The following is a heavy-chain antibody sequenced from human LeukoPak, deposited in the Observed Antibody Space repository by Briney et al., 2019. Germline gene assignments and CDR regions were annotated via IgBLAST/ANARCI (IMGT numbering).Heavy chain of an antibody. CDR2: ISRDGGST. J-gene: IGHJ4*02. D-gene: IGHD4-17*01. CDR3: AKDGAVTTEYYFDY. CDR1: GFTFDDYD. Sequence: GGSLRLSCAASGFTFDDYDMHWVRQAPGKGLEWVSLISRDGGSTYYADSVKGRFTISRDNSKNSLYLQMNSLRAEDTALYYCAKDGAVTTEYYFDYWGQGTLVTVSS. V-gene: IGHV3-43D*04.